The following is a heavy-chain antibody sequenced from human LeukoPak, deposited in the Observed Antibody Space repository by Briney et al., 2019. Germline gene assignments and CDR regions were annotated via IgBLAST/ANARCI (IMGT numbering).Heavy chain of an antibody. CDR2: ISSSSSYI. J-gene: IGHJ4*02. Sequence: GGSLRLSCAASGFTFSSYSMNWVRQAPGKGLEWVSSISSSSSYIYYADSVKGRFTISRDNSKNTLYLQMNSLRAEDTAVYYCARGTRIVGATSFLYWGQGTLVTVSS. V-gene: IGHV3-21*01. D-gene: IGHD1-26*01. CDR3: ARGTRIVGATSFLY. CDR1: GFTFSSYS.